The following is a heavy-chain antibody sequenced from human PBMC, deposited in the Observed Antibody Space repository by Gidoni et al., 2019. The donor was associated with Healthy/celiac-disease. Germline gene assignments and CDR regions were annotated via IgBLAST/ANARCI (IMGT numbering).Heavy chain of an antibody. D-gene: IGHD2-2*01. CDR2: IRNSSTYT. V-gene: IGHV3-11*05. CDR3: ARGYCGSTSCYVWPFDY. CDR1: GFPFGDSY. J-gene: IGHJ4*02. Sequence: QVQLVESGGGLVKPGGSLRLSCAASGFPFGDSYMSWIRQAPGKGLEWVSYIRNSSTYTNYAYSVKGRFTISRDNAKNSLFLQMNSLRAEDTATYYCARGYCGSTSCYVWPFDYWGQGTLVTVSS.